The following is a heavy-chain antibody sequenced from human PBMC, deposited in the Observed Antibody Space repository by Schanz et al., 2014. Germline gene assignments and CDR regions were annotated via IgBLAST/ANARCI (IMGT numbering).Heavy chain of an antibody. CDR1: GYTFTAYY. D-gene: IGHD6-19*01. CDR2: INPNNGGT. V-gene: IGHV1-2*02. CDR3: AKSQWPLLNPERRTSAGGLDI. Sequence: QVQLVQSGAEVKKPGASVKVSCKASGYTFTAYYMEWVRQAPGQGLEWMGWINPNNGGTSYPQSFQGRVTMTTDTPSSAAYMELRRLTSDDTAIFYCAKSQWPLLNPERRTSAGGLDIWGQGTMVTVSS. J-gene: IGHJ3*02.